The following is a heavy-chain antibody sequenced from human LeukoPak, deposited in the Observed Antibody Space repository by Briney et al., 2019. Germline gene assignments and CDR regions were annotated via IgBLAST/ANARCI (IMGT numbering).Heavy chain of an antibody. CDR3: ARNRYYYGSRNYGVPTWFDP. J-gene: IGHJ5*02. V-gene: IGHV4-39*07. CDR2: IYYSGST. Sequence: PSETLSLTCTVSGGSISSSSYYWGWIRQPPGKGLEWIGSIYYSGSTYYNPSLKSRVTISVATSKNQFSLKLSSVTAADTAVYYCARNRYYYGSRNYGVPTWFDPWGQGTLVTVSS. D-gene: IGHD3-10*01. CDR1: GGSISSSSYY.